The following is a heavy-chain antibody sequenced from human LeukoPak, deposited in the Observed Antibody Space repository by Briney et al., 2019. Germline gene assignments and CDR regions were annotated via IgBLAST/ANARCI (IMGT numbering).Heavy chain of an antibody. D-gene: IGHD3-22*01. CDR3: ARLGSGSTYYYDSSGYYFPDY. Sequence: GEALKISCKGSGYSFTSYWISWVRQMPGKGLEWMGRIDPSDSYINYSPSFQGHVTISADKSISTAYLQWSSLKASDTAMYYCARLGSGSTYYYDSSGYYFPDYWGQGTLVTVSS. V-gene: IGHV5-10-1*01. J-gene: IGHJ4*02. CDR2: IDPSDSYI. CDR1: GYSFTSYW.